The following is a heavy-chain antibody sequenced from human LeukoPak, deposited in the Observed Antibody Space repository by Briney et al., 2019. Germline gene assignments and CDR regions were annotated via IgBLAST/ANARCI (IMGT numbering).Heavy chain of an antibody. CDR3: ARDPYSGSCADY. D-gene: IGHD1-26*01. J-gene: IGHJ4*02. CDR1: GYTFTGYY. CDR2: INPNTGGT. Sequence: ASVKVSCKASGYTFTGYYMHWVRQAPGQGLEWMGWINPNTGGTNYAQKFQGRVTMTRDTSISTAYMELSRLRSDDTAVYYCARDPYSGSCADYWGQGTLVTVSS. V-gene: IGHV1-2*02.